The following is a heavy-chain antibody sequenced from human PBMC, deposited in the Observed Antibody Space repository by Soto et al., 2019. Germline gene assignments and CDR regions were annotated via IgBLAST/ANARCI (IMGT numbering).Heavy chain of an antibody. J-gene: IGHJ1*01. CDR3: ARDRVESGYPEYFQH. CDR1: GFTFSSYA. D-gene: IGHD3-22*01. Sequence: GGSLRLSCAASGFTFSSYAMSWVRQAPGKGLEWVSAISGSGGSTYYADSVKGRFTISRDNSKNTLYLQMNSLRAEDTAVYYCARDRVESGYPEYFQHWGQDTLVTVSS. CDR2: ISGSGGST. V-gene: IGHV3-23*01.